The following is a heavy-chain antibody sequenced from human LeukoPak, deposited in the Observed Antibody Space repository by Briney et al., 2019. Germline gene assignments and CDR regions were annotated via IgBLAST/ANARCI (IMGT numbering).Heavy chain of an antibody. CDR2: ISARGDST. D-gene: IGHD4-17*01. Sequence: GGSLRLSCAASGFTFSSYAVSWVRQAPGKGLEWVSTISARGDSTYYADSVEGRFTISRDNFNNTLYLQMNSLRAEDTALYYCARGAYGDYDYWGQGTLVTVSS. V-gene: IGHV3-23*01. CDR3: ARGAYGDYDY. J-gene: IGHJ4*02. CDR1: GFTFSSYA.